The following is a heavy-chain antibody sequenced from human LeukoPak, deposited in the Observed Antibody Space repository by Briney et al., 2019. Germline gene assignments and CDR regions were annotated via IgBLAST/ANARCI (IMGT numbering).Heavy chain of an antibody. D-gene: IGHD5-18*01. J-gene: IGHJ5*01. CDR3: ARQRNAAMALNLVDP. V-gene: IGHV1-46*01. CDR1: GYTFTSYY. Sequence: ASVKVSCKASGYTFTSYYMHWVRQAPGQGLEWMGIINPSGGSTSYAQTFQGRVTMTRDTSTSTVYMELSSLRSEDPAVYYCARQRNAAMALNLVDPGGQGTPVT. CDR2: INPSGGST.